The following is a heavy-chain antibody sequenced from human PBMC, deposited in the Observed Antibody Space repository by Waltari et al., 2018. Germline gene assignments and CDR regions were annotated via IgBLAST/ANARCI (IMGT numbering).Heavy chain of an antibody. CDR3: ARAWALRFLAPSWFDP. Sequence: QVQLQQWGAGLLKPSETLSLTCAVYGGSFSGYYWSWIRQPPGKGLEWIGEINHSGSTNYNPSLRSRVTISVDTSKNQFSLKLSSVTAADTAVYYCARAWALRFLAPSWFDPWGQGTLVTVSS. D-gene: IGHD3-3*01. CDR1: GGSFSGYY. J-gene: IGHJ5*02. V-gene: IGHV4-34*01. CDR2: INHSGST.